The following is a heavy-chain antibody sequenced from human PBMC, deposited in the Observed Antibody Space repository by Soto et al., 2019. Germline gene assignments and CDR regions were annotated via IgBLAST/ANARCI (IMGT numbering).Heavy chain of an antibody. J-gene: IGHJ4*01. Sequence: SETLSLTCTFSGGSIRSGGYYWNWIRQYPGKGLEWIGNIYYNGSTYYNPSLKSRVTISVDTSKNQFSLKLNSVTAADTAVYSCARILTKNFYFDYWGQGSLVTVSS. D-gene: IGHD2-8*01. CDR1: GGSIRSGGYY. V-gene: IGHV4-31*03. CDR3: ARILTKNFYFDY. CDR2: IYYNGST.